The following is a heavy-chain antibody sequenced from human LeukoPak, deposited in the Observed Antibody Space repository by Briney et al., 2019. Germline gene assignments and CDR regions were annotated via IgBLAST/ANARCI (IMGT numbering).Heavy chain of an antibody. Sequence: SETLSLTCTVSGGSINSYFWTWIRQPAGKGLEWIGRLYNSGSTNYNPSLKSRVTMSVDTSKNRFSLNLSSVTAADTAVYYCAGEGSGRGLDYWGQGTLVTVSS. J-gene: IGHJ4*02. V-gene: IGHV4-4*07. CDR1: GGSINSYF. D-gene: IGHD6-19*01. CDR2: LYNSGST. CDR3: AGEGSGRGLDY.